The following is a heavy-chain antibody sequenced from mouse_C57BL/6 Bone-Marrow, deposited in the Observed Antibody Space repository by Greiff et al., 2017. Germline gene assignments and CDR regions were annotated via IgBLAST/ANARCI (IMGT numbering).Heavy chain of an antibody. J-gene: IGHJ1*03. V-gene: IGHV1-82*01. CDR1: GYAFSSSW. Sequence: VQLQQSGPELVKPGASVKISCKASGYAFSSSWMNWVKPRPGKGLEWIGRIYPGDGDTNYNGKFKGKATLTADKSSSTAYMQLSSLTSEDSAVYFCARKGFDVWGTGTTVTVSS. CDR3: ARKGFDV. CDR2: IYPGDGDT.